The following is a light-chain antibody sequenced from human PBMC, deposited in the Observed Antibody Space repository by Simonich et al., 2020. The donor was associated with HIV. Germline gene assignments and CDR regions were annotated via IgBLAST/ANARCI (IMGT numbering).Light chain of an antibody. CDR1: QSVSSH. Sequence: EIVMTQSPATLSVSPGERATLSCRTTQSVSSHLAWYQQKPGQAPRLLIYGASTRATCIPARFSGSGSGTEFTLTISSLQSEDFGVYYCQQYKKWPPWTFGQGTKVEIK. V-gene: IGKV3-15*01. J-gene: IGKJ1*01. CDR2: GAS. CDR3: QQYKKWPPWT.